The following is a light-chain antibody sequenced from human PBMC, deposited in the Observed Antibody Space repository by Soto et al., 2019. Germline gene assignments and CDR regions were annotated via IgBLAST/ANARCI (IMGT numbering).Light chain of an antibody. V-gene: IGKV1-33*01. CDR3: QQYNNLPYT. CDR2: DAS. Sequence: DIQMPQSPSSLSASVGDRVTITCQASQDISNYLNWYQQKSGKAPKLLIYDASNLETGVPSRLSGSGSGTDFTVTISSLQPEDIGTYYCQQYNNLPYTFGQGTKLEIK. J-gene: IGKJ2*01. CDR1: QDISNY.